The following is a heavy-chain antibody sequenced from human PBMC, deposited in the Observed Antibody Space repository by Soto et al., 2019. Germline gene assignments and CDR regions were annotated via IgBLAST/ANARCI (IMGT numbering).Heavy chain of an antibody. V-gene: IGHV1-24*01. CDR2: FDPEDGET. CDR1: GYTLTELS. J-gene: IGHJ4*02. Sequence: SVKVSCKVSGYTLTELSMHWVRQAPVKGLEWMGGFDPEDGETIYAQKFQGRVTMTEDTSTDTAYMELSSLRSEDTAVYYCATGSIAARPFDYWGQGTLVTVSS. CDR3: ATGSIAARPFDY. D-gene: IGHD6-6*01.